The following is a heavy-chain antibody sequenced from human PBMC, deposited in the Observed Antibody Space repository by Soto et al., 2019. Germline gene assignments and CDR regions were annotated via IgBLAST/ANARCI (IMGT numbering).Heavy chain of an antibody. CDR3: ARDKPDSSGWYGKNY. Sequence: EVQLVESGGGLVQPGGSLRLSCAASGFTFSSYWLHWVRQAPGKGLVSVSRINSDGSSTSYADSVKGRFTISRDNAKNTLYLTMNSLRAEDTAVYYCARDKPDSSGWYGKNYWGQGTLVTVSS. CDR2: INSDGSST. CDR1: GFTFSSYW. V-gene: IGHV3-74*01. D-gene: IGHD6-19*01. J-gene: IGHJ4*02.